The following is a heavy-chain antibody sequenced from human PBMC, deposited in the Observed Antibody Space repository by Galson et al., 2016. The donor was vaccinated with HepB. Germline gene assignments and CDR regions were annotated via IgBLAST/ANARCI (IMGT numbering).Heavy chain of an antibody. CDR2: MYYSGST. CDR1: GGSISSYY. D-gene: IGHD3-10*01. CDR3: ARITMLRGPGNWFDP. J-gene: IGHJ5*02. Sequence: ATLSLTCTVSGGSISSYYWSWIRQPPGKGLEWIGYMYYSGSTNYNPSLKSRVTISVDTSKNQFSLKLSSVTAADTAVYYCARITMLRGPGNWFDPWGQGTLVTVSS. V-gene: IGHV4-59*01.